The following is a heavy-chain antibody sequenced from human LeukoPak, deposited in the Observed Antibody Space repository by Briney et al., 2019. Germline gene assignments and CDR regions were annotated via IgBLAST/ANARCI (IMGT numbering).Heavy chain of an antibody. D-gene: IGHD6-13*01. CDR2: ISSSGGST. V-gene: IGHV3-23*01. CDR1: GFTFSSYA. CDR3: AKVVRSSWTHDAFDI. J-gene: IGHJ3*02. Sequence: GGSLRLSCAASGFTFSSYAMNWVRQAPGKGLEWVSTISSSGGSTYYADSVRGRFTISRDNSKNTLYLQMISLRAEDTAVYYCAKVVRSSWTHDAFDIWGQGTMVTVSS.